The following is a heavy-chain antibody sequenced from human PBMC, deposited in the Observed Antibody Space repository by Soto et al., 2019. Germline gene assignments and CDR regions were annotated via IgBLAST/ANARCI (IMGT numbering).Heavy chain of an antibody. Sequence: SETLSLTCTVSGGSISSSSYYWGWIRQPPGKGLEWIGSIYYSGSTYYNPSLKSRVTISVDTSKNQFSLKLSSVTLEDTAVYYCARSWFGHQVHWFDSWGQGTLVTVSS. V-gene: IGHV4-39*01. D-gene: IGHD3-16*01. J-gene: IGHJ5*01. CDR3: ARSWFGHQVHWFDS. CDR2: IYYSGST. CDR1: GGSISSSSYY.